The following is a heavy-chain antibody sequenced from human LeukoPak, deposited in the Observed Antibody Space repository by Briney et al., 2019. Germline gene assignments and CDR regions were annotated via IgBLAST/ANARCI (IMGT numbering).Heavy chain of an antibody. CDR3: ARAEESVDFWSGYYIYYFDY. Sequence: GGSLRLSCAASGFTFSSYWMSWVRQAPGKGLEWVANIKQDGSEKYYVDSVKGRFTISRDNAKNSLYLQMNSLRAEGTAVYYCARAEESVDFWSGYYIYYFDYWGQGTLVTVSS. J-gene: IGHJ4*02. CDR1: GFTFSSYW. CDR2: IKQDGSEK. D-gene: IGHD3-3*01. V-gene: IGHV3-7*04.